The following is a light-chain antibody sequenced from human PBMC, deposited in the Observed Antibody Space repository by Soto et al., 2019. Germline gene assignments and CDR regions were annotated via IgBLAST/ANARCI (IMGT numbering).Light chain of an antibody. V-gene: IGKV3-15*01. J-gene: IGKJ1*01. CDR3: QQYDSSPRT. CDR2: GAS. Sequence: EIVMTQSPATLSVSPGERATLSCRASQSVSSTLAWYQQKPGQAPRLLIYGASTRATGIPARFSGSGSGTDFTLTISRLEPEDFAVYYCQQYDSSPRTFGQGTKVEIK. CDR1: QSVSST.